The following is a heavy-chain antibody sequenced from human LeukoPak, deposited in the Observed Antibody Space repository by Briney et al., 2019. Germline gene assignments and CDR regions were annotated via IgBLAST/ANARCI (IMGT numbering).Heavy chain of an antibody. J-gene: IGHJ4*02. D-gene: IGHD6-19*01. CDR2: MSYIGSENT. CDR3: ARGRIAVAGTIFEY. CDR1: GGSISSYY. V-gene: IGHV4-59*01. Sequence: PSETLSLTCTISGGSISSYYWTWIRQSPGKGLEWVGDMSYIGSENTNYNPSLQSRVTISLDTYKNQFSRRLTSVTAADTAVYYCARGRIAVAGTIFEYWRQGILVTVCS.